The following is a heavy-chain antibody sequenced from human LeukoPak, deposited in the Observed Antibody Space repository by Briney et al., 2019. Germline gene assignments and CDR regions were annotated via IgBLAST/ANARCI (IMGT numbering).Heavy chain of an antibody. CDR1: GFTFSNSA. CDR2: ISGNGGIT. J-gene: IGHJ4*02. D-gene: IGHD4-23*01. V-gene: IGHV3-23*01. Sequence: GGSLRLSCAASGFTFSNSAMSWVRQAPGKGLEWVSAISGNGGITYYADSVKGQFTISRDNSKNTLYLQMDTLRADDTAVYYCAKKSPYGGADYWGQGTLVTVSS. CDR3: AKKSPYGGADY.